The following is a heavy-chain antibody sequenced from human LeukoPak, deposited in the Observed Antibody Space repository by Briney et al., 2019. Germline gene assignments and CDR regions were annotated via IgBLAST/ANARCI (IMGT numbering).Heavy chain of an antibody. D-gene: IGHD3-22*01. CDR1: GYTFTSYG. Sequence: ASVKVSCKASGYTFTSYGISRVRQAPGQGLEWMGWISAYNGNTNYAQKLQGRVTMTTDTSTSTAYMELRSLRSDDTAVYYCARGKSFSSGYYKYNWFDPWGQGTLVTVSS. V-gene: IGHV1-18*01. CDR3: ARGKSFSSGYYKYNWFDP. CDR2: ISAYNGNT. J-gene: IGHJ5*02.